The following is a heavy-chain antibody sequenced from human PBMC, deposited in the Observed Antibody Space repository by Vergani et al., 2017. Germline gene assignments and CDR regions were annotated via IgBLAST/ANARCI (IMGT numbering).Heavy chain of an antibody. Sequence: QVQLVESGGGVVQPGRSLRLSCAASGFTFSSYGMHWVRQAPGKGLEWVAVISYDGSNKYYADSVKGRFTIARDNSKNKLYMQMNSLRAEDTAVYYCAKDLGPWGYSSSSFYYYMDVWGKGTTVTVSS. V-gene: IGHV3-30*18. CDR1: GFTFSSYG. CDR2: ISYDGSNK. CDR3: AKDLGPWGYSSSSFYYYMDV. D-gene: IGHD6-6*01. J-gene: IGHJ6*03.